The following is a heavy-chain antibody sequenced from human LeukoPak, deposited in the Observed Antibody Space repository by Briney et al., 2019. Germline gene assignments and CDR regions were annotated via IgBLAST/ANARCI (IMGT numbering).Heavy chain of an antibody. J-gene: IGHJ4*02. D-gene: IGHD4-23*01. CDR3: AKGRPHGNDY. CDR1: GFTFSSYW. Sequence: GGSLRLSCAASGFTFSSYWMNWARQAPGKGLVWVSRIASDGSSTTYADSVKGRFSISRDNAKNTLYLQMNSLRVEDTAVYYCAKGRPHGNDYWGQGTLVTVSS. V-gene: IGHV3-74*01. CDR2: IASDGSST.